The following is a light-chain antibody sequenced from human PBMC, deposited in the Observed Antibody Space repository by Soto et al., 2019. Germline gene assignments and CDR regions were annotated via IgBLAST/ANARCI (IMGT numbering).Light chain of an antibody. V-gene: IGLV1-47*01. Sequence: QSVLTQPPSASGTPGQRVTIACSGRSSNIGNNYVYWYQQFPATTPKLLIYRNNQRPSGVPDRFSGSKSGTSASLVISGLRSEDEAYYYCVAWDDSLSWVFGGGTKLTVL. CDR3: VAWDDSLSWV. CDR1: SSNIGNNY. J-gene: IGLJ3*02. CDR2: RNN.